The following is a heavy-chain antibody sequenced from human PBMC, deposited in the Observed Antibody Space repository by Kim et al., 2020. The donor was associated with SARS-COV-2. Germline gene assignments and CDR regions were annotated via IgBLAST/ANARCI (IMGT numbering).Heavy chain of an antibody. V-gene: IGHV3-7*01. D-gene: IGHD5-18*01. Sequence: GGSLRLSCAASGFTFSSYWMSWVRQAPGKGLEWVATMRQDGSGNFYVDSVRGRFTMSRDNTKNSVFLQMNSLRAEDTAVYYCARSISDTEAPRIGVYFHHGRQGTLVTVSS. CDR2: MRQDGSGN. CDR3: ARSISDTEAPRIGVYFHH. J-gene: IGHJ1*01. CDR1: GFTFSSYW.